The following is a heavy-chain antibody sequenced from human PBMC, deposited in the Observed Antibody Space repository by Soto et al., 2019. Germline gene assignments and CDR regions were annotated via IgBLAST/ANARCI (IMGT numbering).Heavy chain of an antibody. Sequence: QVQLVQSGAEVRKPGASVKVSCEASGYTFTSYDIYWVRQATGQGLEWMGWMNPNTGNSGYAQKFQGRVTVTSDTSINTVYMELSSLRSEVTAVYYCARRAETNGWNGFGADKYYFDFRAQGTLVTVSS. CDR3: ARRAETNGWNGFGADKYYFDF. J-gene: IGHJ4*02. V-gene: IGHV1-8*01. CDR2: MNPNTGNS. D-gene: IGHD1-1*01. CDR1: GYTFTSYD.